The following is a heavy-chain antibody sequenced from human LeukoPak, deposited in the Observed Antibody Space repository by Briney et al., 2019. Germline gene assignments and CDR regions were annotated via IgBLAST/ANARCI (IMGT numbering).Heavy chain of an antibody. V-gene: IGHV1-69*04. Sequence: SVKVSCKASGGTFSSYAISWVRQAPGQGLEWMGRIIPILGIANYAQKFQGRVTITADKSTSTAYMELSSLRSEDTAVYYCARDLINGGSFLWWFDPWGQGTLVTVSS. CDR3: ARDLINGGSFLWWFDP. D-gene: IGHD1-26*01. J-gene: IGHJ5*02. CDR2: IIPILGIA. CDR1: GGTFSSYA.